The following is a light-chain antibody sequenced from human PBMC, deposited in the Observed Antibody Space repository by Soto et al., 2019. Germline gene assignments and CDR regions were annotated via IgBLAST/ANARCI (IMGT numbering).Light chain of an antibody. J-gene: IGLJ3*02. CDR1: SSDVGGYNY. Sequence: QSALTQPASVSGSPGQSITISCTGTSSDVGGYNYVSWYQQHPGKAPKLMIYEVSNRPSGVSNRFSGSKSGNTASLTISGXXXXXXXXXXXSSYTSSSTRVFGGGTKLTV. CDR3: SSYTSSSTRV. V-gene: IGLV2-14*01. CDR2: EVS.